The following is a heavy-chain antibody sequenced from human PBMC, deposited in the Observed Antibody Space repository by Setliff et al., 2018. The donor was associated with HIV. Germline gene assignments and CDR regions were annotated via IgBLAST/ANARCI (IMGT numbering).Heavy chain of an antibody. Sequence: GASVKVSCKISGYTLTEVSMHWVRQAPGKGLEWMGWMNPNSGGASYTQMFQGRVNMTRDSSINTAYLELNNLTSDDSAIYYCARKRKDYYGSGSYSGFYYYYHMDVWGQGTTVTVSS. D-gene: IGHD3-10*01. J-gene: IGHJ6*03. CDR3: ARKRKDYYGSGSYSGFYYYYHMDV. CDR2: MNPNSGGA. V-gene: IGHV1-2*02. CDR1: GYTLTEVS.